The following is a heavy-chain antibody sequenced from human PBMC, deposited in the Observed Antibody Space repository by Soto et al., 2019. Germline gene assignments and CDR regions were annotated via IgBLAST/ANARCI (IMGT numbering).Heavy chain of an antibody. Sequence: GGSLRLSCAASGFTFDDYAMHWVRQAPGKGLEWVSGISWNSGSIGYADSVKGRFTISRDNAKNSLYLQMNSLRAEDTALYYCAKGPYGSGSYIGLDYFDYWGQGTLVTVSS. D-gene: IGHD3-10*01. V-gene: IGHV3-9*01. CDR2: ISWNSGSI. CDR1: GFTFDDYA. CDR3: AKGPYGSGSYIGLDYFDY. J-gene: IGHJ4*02.